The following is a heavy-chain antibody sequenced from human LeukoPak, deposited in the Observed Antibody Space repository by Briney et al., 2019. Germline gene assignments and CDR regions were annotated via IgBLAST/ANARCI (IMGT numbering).Heavy chain of an antibody. CDR3: AKDQYYYDSSGYPAR. CDR1: GFTFSSYS. D-gene: IGHD3-22*01. Sequence: GGSLRLSCAASGFTFSSYSMNWVRQAPGKGLEWVSYISSSSSTIYYADSVKGRFTISRDNSKNTLYLQMNSLRAEDTAVYYCAKDQYYYDSSGYPARWGQGTLVTVSS. J-gene: IGHJ4*02. V-gene: IGHV3-48*01. CDR2: ISSSSSTI.